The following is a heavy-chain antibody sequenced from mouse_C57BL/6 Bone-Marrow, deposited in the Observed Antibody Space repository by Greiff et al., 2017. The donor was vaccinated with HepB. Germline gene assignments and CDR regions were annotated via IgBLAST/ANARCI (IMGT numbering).Heavy chain of an antibody. J-gene: IGHJ1*03. V-gene: IGHV1-81*01. CDR1: GYTFTSYG. Sequence: QVQLQQSGAELARPGASVKLSCKASGYTFTSYGISWVKQRTGQGLEWIGEIYPRSGNTYYNEKFKGKATLTADKSSSTAYMELRSLTSEDSAVYFGARAEIYYYGSSSPWYFDVWGTGTTVTVSS. CDR3: ARAEIYYYGSSSPWYFDV. D-gene: IGHD1-1*01. CDR2: IYPRSGNT.